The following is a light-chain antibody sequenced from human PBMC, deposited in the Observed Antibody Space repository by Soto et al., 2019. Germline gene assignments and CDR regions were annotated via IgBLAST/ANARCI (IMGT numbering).Light chain of an antibody. CDR1: QSISSY. Sequence: DIQMTQSPSSLSASVRDRVTITCRASQSISSYLNWYQQKPGKAPKLLIYAASSLQSGVPSRFSGSGSGTDFTLTVSSLQPDDFATYYCQQRNSYPRTFGQGTKVDIK. V-gene: IGKV1-39*01. J-gene: IGKJ2*01. CDR2: AAS. CDR3: QQRNSYPRT.